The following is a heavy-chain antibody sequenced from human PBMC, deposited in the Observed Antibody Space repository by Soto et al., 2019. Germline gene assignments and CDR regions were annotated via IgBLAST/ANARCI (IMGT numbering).Heavy chain of an antibody. CDR3: AKILQLGDYAYYYYGMDV. Sequence: PGGSLRLSCAASGFTFSSYGMHWVRQAPGKGLEWVAVISYDGSNKYYADSVKGRFIISRDNSKNTLYLQMNSLRAEDTAVYYCAKILQLGDYAYYYYGMDVWGQGTTVTVSS. CDR1: GFTFSSYG. J-gene: IGHJ6*02. D-gene: IGHD4-17*01. CDR2: ISYDGSNK. V-gene: IGHV3-30*18.